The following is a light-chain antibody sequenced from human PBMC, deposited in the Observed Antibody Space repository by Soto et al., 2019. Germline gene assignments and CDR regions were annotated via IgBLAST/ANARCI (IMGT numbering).Light chain of an antibody. V-gene: IGLV1-51*02. J-gene: IGLJ1*01. Sequence: SALTQTPSVSAAPGQKVTISFYGSSSNIGHNYVFWYQQLPGTAHKLLIYENNKRPSGIPDRSSGSKSGKSATLGITGLQTGDEVDYYCGTWDCSLSAVVVGTGTKVTV. CDR3: GTWDCSLSAVV. CDR1: SSNIGHNY. CDR2: ENN.